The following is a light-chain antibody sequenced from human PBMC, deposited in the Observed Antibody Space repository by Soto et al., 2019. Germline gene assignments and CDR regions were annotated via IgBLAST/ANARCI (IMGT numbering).Light chain of an antibody. CDR3: AAWDDSLNGAYV. J-gene: IGLJ1*01. Sequence: QSVLTQPPSASGTPGQRVTISCSGSSPNIGSNTVNWYQQLPGTAPKLPIYSNNQRPSGVPDRFSGSKSGTSASLAISGLQSEDEADYYCAAWDDSLNGAYVFGTGTKVTVL. CDR1: SPNIGSNT. CDR2: SNN. V-gene: IGLV1-44*01.